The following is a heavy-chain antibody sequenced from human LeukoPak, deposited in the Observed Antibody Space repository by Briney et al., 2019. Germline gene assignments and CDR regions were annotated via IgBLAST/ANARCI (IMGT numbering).Heavy chain of an antibody. Sequence: SETLSLTCTVSGGSISSISYYWGWIRQPPGKGLEWIGHIYYSGSTFYNPSLKSRVTISVDTSKNQFSLKLSSVTTADTAVYYCARVEEAYGSGRRGNFYYYYMDVWGKGTTVTISS. D-gene: IGHD3-10*01. CDR2: IYYSGST. CDR1: GGSISSISYY. CDR3: ARVEEAYGSGRRGNFYYYYMDV. V-gene: IGHV4-39*07. J-gene: IGHJ6*03.